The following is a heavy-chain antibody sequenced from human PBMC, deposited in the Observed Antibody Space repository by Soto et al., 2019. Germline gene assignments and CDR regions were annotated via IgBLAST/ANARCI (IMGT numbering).Heavy chain of an antibody. CDR1: GFTFSSYA. Sequence: EVQLLESGGGLVQPGGSLRLSCAASGFTFSSYAMSWVRQAPGKGLEWVSAISGSGGSTYYADSVKGRFTISRDNSKNTLYLQMNSLRAEDTAVYYCAKEHRPIVATILYYYYGMDVWGQGTTVTVSS. CDR2: ISGSGGST. CDR3: AKEHRPIVATILYYYYGMDV. J-gene: IGHJ6*02. D-gene: IGHD5-12*01. V-gene: IGHV3-23*01.